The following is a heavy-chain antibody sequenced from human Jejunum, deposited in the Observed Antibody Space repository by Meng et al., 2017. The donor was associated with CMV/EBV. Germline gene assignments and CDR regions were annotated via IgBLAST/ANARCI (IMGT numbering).Heavy chain of an antibody. CDR1: GGTFRSFV. Sequence: KVSGGTFRSFVISWVRQAPGQGLEWMGWISTDNGKTNYAPNLQGRVTMTTDTSTSTAYLELRGLRSDDTALYFCARGLIAALFDYWGQGTLVTVSS. J-gene: IGHJ4*02. V-gene: IGHV1-18*01. CDR2: ISTDNGKT. D-gene: IGHD6-25*01. CDR3: ARGLIAALFDY.